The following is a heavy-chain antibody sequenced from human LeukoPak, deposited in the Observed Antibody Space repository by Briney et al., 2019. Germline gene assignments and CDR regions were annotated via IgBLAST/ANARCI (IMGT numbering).Heavy chain of an antibody. CDR1: GFTFSSYS. CDR3: ARDKGWLPFGRTFAFDI. Sequence: GGSLRLSCAASGFTFSSYSMNWVRQAPGKGLEWVSSISSSSSYIYYADSVKGRFTISRDNAKNSLYLQMDSLRAEDTAVYYCARDKGWLPFGRTFAFDIWGQGTMVTVSS. J-gene: IGHJ3*02. V-gene: IGHV3-21*01. D-gene: IGHD5-24*01. CDR2: ISSSSSYI.